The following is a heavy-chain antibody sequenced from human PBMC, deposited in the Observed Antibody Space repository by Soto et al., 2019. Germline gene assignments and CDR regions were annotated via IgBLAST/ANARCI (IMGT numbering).Heavy chain of an antibody. CDR2: VYHTGRT. J-gene: IGHJ4*02. V-gene: IGHV4-59*01. CDR1: TDSMRTYC. Sequence: SETLSLTCSVSTDSMRTYCWTWIRQSPRKGLEWIGHVYHTGRTKYNPSLESRVTISLDMSKKQFSLQLTSVTAADTAVYYCARDDTTGLLDFWGQGTLVTVS. D-gene: IGHD4-17*01. CDR3: ARDDTTGLLDF.